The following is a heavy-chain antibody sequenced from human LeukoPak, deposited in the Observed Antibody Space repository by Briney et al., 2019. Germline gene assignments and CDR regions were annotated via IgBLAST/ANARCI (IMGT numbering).Heavy chain of an antibody. CDR1: GYTFTDYY. D-gene: IGHD1-26*01. V-gene: IGHV1-2*02. Sequence: GASVTVSCKASGYTFTDYYIHWVRQAPGQGLEWMGWINPKSGGTNYAQKLQGRVTMTTDTSTSTAYMDLRSLRSDDTAVYYCARAVGRHFDYWGQGTLVTVSS. CDR2: INPKSGGT. J-gene: IGHJ4*02. CDR3: ARAVGRHFDY.